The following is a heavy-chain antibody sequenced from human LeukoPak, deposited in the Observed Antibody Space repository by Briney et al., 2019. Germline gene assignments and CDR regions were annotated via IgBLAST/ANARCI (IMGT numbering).Heavy chain of an antibody. J-gene: IGHJ4*02. CDR2: ILDDGSNK. Sequence: PGRSLRLSCTASGITFSDYGMNWVRQAPGKGLEWVALILDDGSNKFYADSVKGRFTISRDNSKNTLYLQMNSLRVEDTAVYYCAKLGYSYGDYWGQGTLGTVSS. D-gene: IGHD5-18*01. V-gene: IGHV3-30*18. CDR3: AKLGYSYGDY. CDR1: GITFSDYG.